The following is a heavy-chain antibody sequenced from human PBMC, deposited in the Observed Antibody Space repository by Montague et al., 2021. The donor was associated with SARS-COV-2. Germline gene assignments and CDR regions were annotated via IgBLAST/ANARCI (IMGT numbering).Heavy chain of an antibody. D-gene: IGHD6-13*01. Sequence: SETLSLTCAVYGGSFSGYYWSWIRQPPGKGLEWIGEINHSGSTNYNPSLKSRVTISVDTSKNQFSLKLSSVTAADTAVYYCARDSIAAAGTDYWGQGTLVTVSS. CDR2: INHSGST. J-gene: IGHJ4*02. V-gene: IGHV4-34*01. CDR3: ARDSIAAAGTDY. CDR1: GGSFSGYY.